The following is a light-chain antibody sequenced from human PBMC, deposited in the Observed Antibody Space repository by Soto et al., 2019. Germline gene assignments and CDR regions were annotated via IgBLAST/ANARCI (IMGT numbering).Light chain of an antibody. V-gene: IGLV1-40*01. Sequence: QSVLTQPPSVSGAPGQRVTTSCTGSSSNIGAGYDVHWYQQLPGTAPKLLIYGNSNRPSGVPDRFSGSKSGTSASLAITGLQAEDEADYYCQSYDSSLSAYVVFGGGTKLTVL. J-gene: IGLJ2*01. CDR2: GNS. CDR1: SSNIGAGYD. CDR3: QSYDSSLSAYVV.